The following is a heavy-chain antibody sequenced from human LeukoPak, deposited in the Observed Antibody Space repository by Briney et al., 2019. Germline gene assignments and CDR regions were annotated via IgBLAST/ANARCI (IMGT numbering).Heavy chain of an antibody. CDR1: GGSISSSSYY. CDR3: ASWRAAAGHSYWYFDL. D-gene: IGHD6-13*01. CDR2: IYYSGST. V-gene: IGHV4-39*07. J-gene: IGHJ2*01. Sequence: SETLSLTCTVSGGSISSSSYYWGWIRQPPGKGLEWIGRIYYSGSTYYNPSLKSRVTISVDTSKNQFSLKLSSVTAADTAVYYCASWRAAAGHSYWYFDLWGRGTLVTVSS.